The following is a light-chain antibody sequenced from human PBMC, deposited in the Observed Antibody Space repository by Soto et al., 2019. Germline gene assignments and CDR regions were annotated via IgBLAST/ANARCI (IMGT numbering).Light chain of an antibody. CDR1: QSVSSIY. V-gene: IGKV3-20*01. CDR3: QQYGSSPRT. J-gene: IGKJ1*01. Sequence: EIGLTQSPGTLSLSPGERATLSCRASQSVSSIYLAWYQQKPGEAPTLLIYGASSRDTGIPDRFSGSWSGTDFTLTISRLEPEDFAVYYWQQYGSSPRTFGQGTKVEIK. CDR2: GAS.